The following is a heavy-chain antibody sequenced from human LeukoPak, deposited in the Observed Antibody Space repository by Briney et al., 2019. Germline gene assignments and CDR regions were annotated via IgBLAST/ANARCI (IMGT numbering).Heavy chain of an antibody. V-gene: IGHV3-23*01. CDR1: RFTFSSYA. J-gene: IGHJ4*02. D-gene: IGHD5-12*01. Sequence: GGSPRLSCAASRFTFSSYALSWVRQAPGKGLEWVSVISGSGETTYYADSVKGRFTISRDNSKNTLYLQMNSLRAEDTAVYYCATLPEWLRFASGWIDYWGQGTLVTVSS. CDR2: ISGSGETT. CDR3: ATLPEWLRFASGWIDY.